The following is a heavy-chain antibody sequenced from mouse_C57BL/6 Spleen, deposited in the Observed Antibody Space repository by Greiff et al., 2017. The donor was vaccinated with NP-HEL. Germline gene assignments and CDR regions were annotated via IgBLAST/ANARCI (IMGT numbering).Heavy chain of an antibody. D-gene: IGHD1-1*01. J-gene: IGHJ3*01. CDR3: AREDYGSSPYCAY. CDR2: ISYDGSN. CDR1: GYSITSGYY. Sequence: DVQLQESGPGLVKPSQSLSLTCSVTGYSITSGYYWYWIRQFPGNKLEWMGYISYDGSNHYNPSLKNRISITRDTSKNQFFLKLNSVTTDDTATYYCAREDYGSSPYCAYWGQVTLVTGSA. V-gene: IGHV3-6*01.